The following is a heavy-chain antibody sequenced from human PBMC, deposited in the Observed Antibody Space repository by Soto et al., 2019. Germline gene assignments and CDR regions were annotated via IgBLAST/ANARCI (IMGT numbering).Heavy chain of an antibody. CDR1: GGTFSSYT. J-gene: IGHJ6*02. V-gene: IGHV1-69*02. Sequence: QVQLVQSGAEVKKPGSSVKVSCKASGGTFSSYTISWVRQAPGQGLEWMGRIIPILGIANYAQKFQGRVTITADKSTSTAYMELSSLRAEDTAVYYCARFRGSYGMDVWGQGTTVTVSS. CDR3: ARFRGSYGMDV. D-gene: IGHD3-10*01. CDR2: IIPILGIA.